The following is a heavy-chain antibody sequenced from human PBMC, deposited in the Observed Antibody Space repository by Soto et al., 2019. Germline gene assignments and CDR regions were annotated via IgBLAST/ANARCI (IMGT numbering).Heavy chain of an antibody. D-gene: IGHD3-10*01. J-gene: IGHJ4*02. CDR1: GYTFPSYN. CDR3: AREDFYGSGSYGY. V-gene: IGHV1-8*01. CDR2: MNPNSGNT. Sequence: QVPLLQSGAEVKKPGASVKVSCKASGYTFPSYNINWVRQATGQGPEWMGWMNPNSGNTGYAQKFQGRVTMTRDSSISTAYMELSSLRSEDPAVYYCAREDFYGSGSYGYWGQGTLVTVSS.